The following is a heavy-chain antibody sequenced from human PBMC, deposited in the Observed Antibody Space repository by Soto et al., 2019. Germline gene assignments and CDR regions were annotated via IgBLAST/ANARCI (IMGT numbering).Heavy chain of an antibody. D-gene: IGHD2-2*01. J-gene: IGHJ5*02. V-gene: IGHV3-48*01. Sequence: GGSLRLSCAASGFTFSSYIMNWVRQAPGKGLEWVSYISSSSSTIYYADSVKGRFTISRDNAKNSLYLQMNSLRAEDTAVYYCAREYCSSTSCLNWFDPWGQGTLVTVSS. CDR1: GFTFSSYI. CDR3: AREYCSSTSCLNWFDP. CDR2: ISSSSSTI.